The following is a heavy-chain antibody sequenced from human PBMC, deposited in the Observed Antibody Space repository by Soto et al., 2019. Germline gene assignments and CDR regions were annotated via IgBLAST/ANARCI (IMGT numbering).Heavy chain of an antibody. D-gene: IGHD6-19*01. J-gene: IGHJ4*02. Sequence: GGSLRLSCPTSGFPFSDYYMSWIRQAPGKGLEWLSHISPKSTYRNYADSVKGRFTISRDNTKSSLFLQMNSLGVEDTAVYYCARDQTVAGPTTFDYCGQGTLVTVSS. CDR1: GFPFSDYY. CDR3: ARDQTVAGPTTFDY. CDR2: ISPKSTYR. V-gene: IGHV3-11*06.